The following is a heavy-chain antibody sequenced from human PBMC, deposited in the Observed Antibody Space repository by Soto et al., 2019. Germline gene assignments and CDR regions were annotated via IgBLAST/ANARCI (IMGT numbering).Heavy chain of an antibody. V-gene: IGHV4-59*01. D-gene: IGHD3-22*01. CDR3: ANYDSSGYGMNY. CDR1: GASISSYY. CDR2: IYYSGST. Sequence: SETLSLTCTVSGASISSYYWSWIRQPPGKGLEWIGYIYYSGSTNYNPSLKSRVIASLDTSKNQFSLKLTSVTAADTAVYYCANYDSSGYGMNYWGQGALVTVSS. J-gene: IGHJ4*02.